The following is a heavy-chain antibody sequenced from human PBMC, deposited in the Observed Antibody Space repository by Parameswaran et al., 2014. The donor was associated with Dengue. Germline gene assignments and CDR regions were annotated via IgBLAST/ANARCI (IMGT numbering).Heavy chain of an antibody. J-gene: IGHJ4*02. D-gene: IGHD3-22*01. CDR2: IYPGDSDI. CDR3: GRQDYQDSSPPFDF. V-gene: IGHV5-51*01. Sequence: VRQMPGKGLEWMGNIYPGDSDIRYSPSFQGQVTISADKSITTVYLQWSSLKASDSAIYFCGRQDYQDSSPPFDFWGQGTTVTVSS.